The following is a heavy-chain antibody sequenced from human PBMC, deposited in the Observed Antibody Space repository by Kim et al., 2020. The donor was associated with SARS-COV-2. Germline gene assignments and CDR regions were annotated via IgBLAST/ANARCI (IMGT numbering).Heavy chain of an antibody. D-gene: IGHD1-26*01. Sequence: GGSLRLSCVASGFSFSCCAMTWVRQVPGKGPEWVSSISHDGTSPHYANSVRGRFTISRDDSKNTLYLQLNSLRGDDTALYYCAKDVWDYSGMDVWGQGTTVTV. CDR3: AKDVWDYSGMDV. CDR1: GFSFSCCA. CDR2: ISHDGTSP. J-gene: IGHJ6*02. V-gene: IGHV3-23*01.